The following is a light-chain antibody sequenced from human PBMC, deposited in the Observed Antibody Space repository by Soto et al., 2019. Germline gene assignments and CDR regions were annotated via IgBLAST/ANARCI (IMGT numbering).Light chain of an antibody. J-gene: IGLJ7*01. CDR2: ETD. CDR1: SSNIGRNY. CDR3: GAWDRGLKAGV. V-gene: IGLV1-51*02. Sequence: QSVLTQPPSVSAAAGERVTISCSGTSSNIGRNYVSWYQQLPGSAPKLLIYETDRRPSGIPDRFSGSKSGTAATLDITGLQTGDEADYYCGAWDRGLKAGVFGGGTQLTVL.